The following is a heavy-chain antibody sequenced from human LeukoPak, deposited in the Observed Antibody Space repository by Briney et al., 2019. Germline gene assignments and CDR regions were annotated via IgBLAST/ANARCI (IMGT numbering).Heavy chain of an antibody. CDR3: AREEGSSWFLDY. CDR1: GFTFSSYA. Sequence: GGSLRLSCAASGFTFSSYAMSWVRQAPGKGLEWVSAISGSGGSTYYADSVKGRFTISRDNAKHSPYLQMNSLRAEDTAVYYCAREEGSSWFLDYWGQGTLVTVSS. CDR2: ISGSGGST. V-gene: IGHV3-23*01. J-gene: IGHJ4*02. D-gene: IGHD6-13*01.